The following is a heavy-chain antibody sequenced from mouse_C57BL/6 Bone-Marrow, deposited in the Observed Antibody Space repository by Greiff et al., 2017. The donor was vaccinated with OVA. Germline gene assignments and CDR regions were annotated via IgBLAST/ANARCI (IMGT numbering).Heavy chain of an antibody. D-gene: IGHD2-4*01. CDR1: GFTFTEYY. CDR2: IRNKANGDTT. J-gene: IGHJ3*01. V-gene: IGHV7-3*01. CDR3: AIYDYDGWFAY. Sequence: EVMLVGSGGGLVQPGGSLSLSCAASGFTFTEYYMSWVRQPPGKALEWLGFIRNKANGDTTEYSASVKGRSTIARDNSQSILYLQMNALRAEDSATYYCAIYDYDGWFAYWGQGTLVTVSA.